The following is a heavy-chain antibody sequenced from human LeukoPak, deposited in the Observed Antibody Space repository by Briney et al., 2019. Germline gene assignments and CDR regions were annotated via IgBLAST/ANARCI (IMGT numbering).Heavy chain of an antibody. CDR1: GFTFSSYW. Sequence: GGSLRLSCAASGFTFSSYWMHWVRQAPGKGLVWVSRINSDGSSTSYADSVKGRFTISRDNAKNTLYLQTNSLRAEDTAVYYCARAQYIPPFDPWERGTLVTASS. D-gene: IGHD6-6*01. V-gene: IGHV3-74*01. J-gene: IGHJ5*02. CDR2: INSDGSST. CDR3: ARAQYIPPFDP.